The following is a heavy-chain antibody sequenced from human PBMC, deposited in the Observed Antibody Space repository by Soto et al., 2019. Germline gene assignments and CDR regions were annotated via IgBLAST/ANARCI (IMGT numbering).Heavy chain of an antibody. V-gene: IGHV1-3*01. CDR1: GYSFTDFA. J-gene: IGHJ5*02. CDR3: ARGPLSGVATIWDYANWFDP. CDR2: INADKGDT. D-gene: IGHD5-12*01. Sequence: QAQLVQSGAEVKKPGASVKVSCKASGYSFTDFAMHWVRLASGQRLEWMGWINADKGDTKYSPKFQGRVTITRDTSATTVYMELMSLRSEDTAVYYCARGPLSGVATIWDYANWFDPWGQGSLVTVST.